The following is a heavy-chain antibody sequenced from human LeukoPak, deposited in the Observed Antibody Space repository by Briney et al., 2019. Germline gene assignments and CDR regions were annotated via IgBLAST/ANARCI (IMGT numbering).Heavy chain of an antibody. D-gene: IGHD4-23*01. V-gene: IGHV4-38-2*02. Sequence: SETLSLTCTVSGYSISSGYYWGWIRQPPGKGLEWIGSIHHSGSTNYNPSLKSRVTISLDTSKNQFSLKLSSVTAADTAVYYCARAYGGNSQYFQHWGQGTLVTISS. CDR2: IHHSGST. CDR1: GYSISSGYY. CDR3: ARAYGGNSQYFQH. J-gene: IGHJ1*01.